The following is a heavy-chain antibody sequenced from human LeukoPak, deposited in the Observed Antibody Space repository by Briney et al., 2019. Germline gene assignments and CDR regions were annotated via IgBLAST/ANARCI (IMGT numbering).Heavy chain of an antibody. CDR1: GFSFSNYW. CDR2: IWYDGSNK. V-gene: IGHV3-33*08. D-gene: IGHD3-16*01. J-gene: IGHJ6*02. Sequence: GGSLRLSCAASGFSFSNYWMSWVRQAPGKGLEWVAVIWYDGSNKYYADSVKGRFTISRDNSKNTLYLQMNSLRAEDTAVYYCARAYTEEDAYYYYGMDVWGQGTTVTVSS. CDR3: ARAYTEEDAYYYYGMDV.